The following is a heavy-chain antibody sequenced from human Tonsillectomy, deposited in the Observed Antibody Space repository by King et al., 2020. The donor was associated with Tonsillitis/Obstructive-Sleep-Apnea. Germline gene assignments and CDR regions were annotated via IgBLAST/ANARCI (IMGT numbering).Heavy chain of an antibody. Sequence: HVQLQESGPGLVKPSETLSLTCTVSGGSISSYYWSWSRQPPGKGLEWIGYIYYSGSTKYNPSLKSRVTISVDTSKNQFSLKLTYVTAADTAVYYCARDYAGGFMDVWGQGTTVTVSS. CDR1: GGSISSYY. V-gene: IGHV4-59*01. D-gene: IGHD4-23*01. CDR2: IYYSGST. CDR3: ARDYAGGFMDV. J-gene: IGHJ6*02.